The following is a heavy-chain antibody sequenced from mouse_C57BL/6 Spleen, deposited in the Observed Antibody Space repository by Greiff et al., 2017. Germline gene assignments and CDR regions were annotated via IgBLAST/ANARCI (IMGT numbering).Heavy chain of an antibody. J-gene: IGHJ4*01. V-gene: IGHV5-17*01. CDR3: ASLYYSKGYSLDY. Sequence: EVMLVESGGGLVKPGASVKLSCTASGFTFSDYGMHWVSQTPEQGLEWVAYISRGSSATNYDDKLQGRFTITRDMAKNTLFLQMTSLRSEDTAFYYCASLYYSKGYSLDYWGQGTSVTVSS. CDR2: ISRGSSAT. CDR1: GFTFSDYG. D-gene: IGHD2-12*01.